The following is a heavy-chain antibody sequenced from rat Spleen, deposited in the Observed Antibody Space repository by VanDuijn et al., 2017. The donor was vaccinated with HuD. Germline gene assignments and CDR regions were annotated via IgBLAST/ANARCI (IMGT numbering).Heavy chain of an antibody. V-gene: IGHV2-1*01. CDR3: TRSWGYYYDGSPQWFAY. D-gene: IGHD1-12*03. J-gene: IGHJ3*01. CDR2: IWGDGST. Sequence: QVQLKESRPGLVQPSQTLSLICTVSGFSLISNSVHWVRQPPGKGLEWMGGIWGDGSTDYNSALKSRLSISRDTSKSQVFLKMNSLQTDDTAIYFCTRSWGYYYDGSPQWFAYWGQGTLVTVSS. CDR1: GFSLISNS.